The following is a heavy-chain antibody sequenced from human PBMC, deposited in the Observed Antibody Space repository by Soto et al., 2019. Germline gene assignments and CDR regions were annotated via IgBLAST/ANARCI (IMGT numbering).Heavy chain of an antibody. J-gene: IGHJ5*02. CDR1: GFSFSTYW. D-gene: IGHD6-13*01. V-gene: IGHV3-7*03. Sequence: EVQLVESGGGLVQPGGSLRVSCVASGFSFSTYWMSWVRQAPGKGLEWVANINEEGSDKNYVESVKGRFIISRDNVNDSLYLQMSSLSAEDTALYYCARVVGVAGGRRIWLDPWGQGTLVTVSS. CDR2: INEEGSDK. CDR3: ARVVGVAGGRRIWLDP.